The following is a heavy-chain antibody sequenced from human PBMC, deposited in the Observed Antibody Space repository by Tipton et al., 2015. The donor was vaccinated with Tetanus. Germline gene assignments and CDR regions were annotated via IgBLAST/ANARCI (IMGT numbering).Heavy chain of an antibody. CDR3: AKDVNWNLRYFQH. Sequence: SLRLSCVASGFKFDDYGMHWVRQAPGKGLEWVSGITWNSGNFAYADSVKGRLTISRDNAKSSLYLQMNSLRAEDTAVYYCAKDVNWNLRYFQHWGQGTVVTVSS. CDR1: GFKFDDYG. J-gene: IGHJ1*01. V-gene: IGHV3-9*01. CDR2: ITWNSGNF. D-gene: IGHD1-1*01.